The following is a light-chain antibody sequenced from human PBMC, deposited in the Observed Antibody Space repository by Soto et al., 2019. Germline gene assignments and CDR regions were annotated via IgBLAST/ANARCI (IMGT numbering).Light chain of an antibody. J-gene: IGKJ5*01. CDR2: DVS. Sequence: IVMTQSSGTLSVSPGERATLSCRAGQGVTTNFAWYQQKSGQSPRLLIYDVSIRATGVPARFSGTGSETDFTLTISGLQSEDAAVYFCQQYNNWPFSFGQGTRLEIK. CDR3: QQYNNWPFS. V-gene: IGKV3-15*01. CDR1: QGVTTN.